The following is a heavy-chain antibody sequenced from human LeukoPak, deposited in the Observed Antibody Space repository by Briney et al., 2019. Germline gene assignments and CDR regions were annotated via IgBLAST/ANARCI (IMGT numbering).Heavy chain of an antibody. D-gene: IGHD5-24*01. J-gene: IGHJ4*02. CDR2: ISHGGGKE. CDR3: AKTLDGFWPQFDF. V-gene: IGHV3-30*18. Sequence: GGSLRLSCAAPGFTFSSYGMHWVRQTPGKGLEWVALISHGGGKEHYAESVKGRFTISRDNSRNTVYLQMSSLRSDDTAIYYCAKTLDGFWPQFDFWGQGTLLTVSS. CDR1: GFTFSSYG.